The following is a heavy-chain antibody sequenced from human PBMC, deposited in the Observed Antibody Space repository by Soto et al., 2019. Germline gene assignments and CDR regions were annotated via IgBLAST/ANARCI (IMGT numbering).Heavy chain of an antibody. CDR2: ISYDGSNK. CDR1: GFTFSSYG. J-gene: IGHJ6*02. CDR3: AKGDVWFGGLGGMDV. Sequence: QVQLVESGGGVVQPGRSLRLSCAASGFTFSSYGMHWVRQAPGKGLEWVAVISYDGSNKYYADSVTGRFTISRDNSKNTLYLQMNRLRAEDTAVYYCAKGDVWFGGLGGMDVWGQGTTVTVSS. D-gene: IGHD3-10*01. V-gene: IGHV3-30*18.